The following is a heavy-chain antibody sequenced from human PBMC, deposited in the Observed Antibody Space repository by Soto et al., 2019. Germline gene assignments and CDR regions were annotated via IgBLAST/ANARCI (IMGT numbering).Heavy chain of an antibody. J-gene: IGHJ4*02. D-gene: IGHD2-8*01. Sequence: GGSLRLSCAASGLIFSNYKMHCVRQAPGKGLVWVSRISTDGSITDYADSVKGRFAVSRDNAKNTLYLQMNSLRVDDTAVYYCARDTNGLHYWGQGTLVTVSS. CDR1: GLIFSNYK. V-gene: IGHV3-74*01. CDR3: ARDTNGLHY. CDR2: ISTDGSIT.